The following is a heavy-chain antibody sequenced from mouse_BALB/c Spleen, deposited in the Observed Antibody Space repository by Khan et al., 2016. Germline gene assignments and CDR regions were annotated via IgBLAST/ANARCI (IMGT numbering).Heavy chain of an antibody. CDR1: GYSITSDYA. J-gene: IGHJ2*01. CDR3: ARWDGYIY. CDR2: ISYSGST. D-gene: IGHD1-2*01. Sequence: EVQLQESGPGLVKPSQSLSLTCTVTGYSITSDYAWNWIRQFPGNKLEWMGYISYSGSTSYNPSLKSRISIPRDTSKNQFFLQLNSVTTEDTATYYCARWDGYIYWGQGTTLTVSS. V-gene: IGHV3-2*02.